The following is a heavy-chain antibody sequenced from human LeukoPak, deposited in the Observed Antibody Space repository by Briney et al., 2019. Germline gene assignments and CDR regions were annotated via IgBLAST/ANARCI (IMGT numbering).Heavy chain of an antibody. Sequence: SETLSLTRSVSGYSFTSGHYWGWIRQPPGKGLEWIANIYHTGSAHYNPSLKSRVTISVDTSKNQFSLKLSSVTAADTAVYYCARYCTSTTCILRGFDYWGQGTLVTVSS. CDR2: IYHTGSA. D-gene: IGHD2-2*01. CDR1: GYSFTSGHY. J-gene: IGHJ4*02. V-gene: IGHV4-38-2*01. CDR3: ARYCTSTTCILRGFDY.